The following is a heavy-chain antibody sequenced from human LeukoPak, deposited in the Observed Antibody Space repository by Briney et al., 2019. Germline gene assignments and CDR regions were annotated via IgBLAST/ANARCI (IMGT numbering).Heavy chain of an antibody. Sequence: GGSLRLSCAASGFTFSSYVMSCVRPAPGKGVDWVSAVSGSGDSTYYADSVKGRFTISRDNSKNTLYLQMNSLRAEDTAVYYCAKYVGLAAGYYYYYMDVWGKGTTVTVSS. CDR3: AKYVGLAAGYYYYYMDV. J-gene: IGHJ6*03. CDR2: VSGSGDST. CDR1: GFTFSSYV. V-gene: IGHV3-23*01. D-gene: IGHD2-15*01.